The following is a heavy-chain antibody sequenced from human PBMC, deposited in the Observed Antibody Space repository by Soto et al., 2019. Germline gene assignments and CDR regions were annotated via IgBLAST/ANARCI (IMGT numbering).Heavy chain of an antibody. V-gene: IGHV1-2*04. CDR1: GYTFTSYY. CDR2: INPNSGGT. CDR3: ARDQRYCSGGSCYGLFAFDI. D-gene: IGHD2-15*01. Sequence: ASVKVSCKASGYTFTSYYMHWVRQAPGQGLEWMGWINPNSGGTNYAQKFQGWVTMTRDTSISTAYMELSRLRSDDTAVYYCARDQRYCSGGSCYGLFAFDIWGQGTMVTVSS. J-gene: IGHJ3*02.